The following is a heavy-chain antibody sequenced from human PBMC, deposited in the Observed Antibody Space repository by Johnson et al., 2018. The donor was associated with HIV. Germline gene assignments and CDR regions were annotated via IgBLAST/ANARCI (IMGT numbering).Heavy chain of an antibody. D-gene: IGHD3-16*02. V-gene: IGHV3-66*01. CDR3: ARDLVSLEDAFDI. J-gene: IGHJ3*02. CDR1: GFTVSSNY. Sequence: VQLVESGGGVVQPGRSLRLSCAASGFTVSSNYMSWVRQAPGKGLEWVSVIYSGGSTYYADSVKGRFTISRDNSKNTLYLQMNSLRAEDTAVYYCARDLVSLEDAFDIWGQGTMVTVSS. CDR2: IYSGGST.